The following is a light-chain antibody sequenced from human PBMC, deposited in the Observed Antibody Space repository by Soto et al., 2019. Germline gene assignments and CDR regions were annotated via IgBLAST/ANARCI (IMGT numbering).Light chain of an antibody. CDR3: SSYTSSITLV. CDR1: SSDIGAYNS. V-gene: IGLV2-14*03. CDR2: DVS. J-gene: IGLJ2*01. Sequence: QSALTQPDSVSGSPGQSITISCTGASSDIGAYNSVSWYQHHPGKAPKLMIYDVSNRPSGVSNRFSGSKSGNTASLTISGLQAEDEADYYCSSYTSSITLVFGGGTKLTVL.